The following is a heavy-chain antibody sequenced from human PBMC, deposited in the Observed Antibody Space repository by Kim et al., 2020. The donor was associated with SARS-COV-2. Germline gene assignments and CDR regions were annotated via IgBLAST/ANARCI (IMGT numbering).Heavy chain of an antibody. V-gene: IGHV3-53*01. Sequence: GGSLRLSCAASGFTVSSNYMSWVRQAPGKGLEWVSVIYSGGSTYYADSVKGRFTISRDNSKNTLYLQMNSLRAEDTAVYYCAREGRNSSGWYRVNYYYGMDVWGQGTTFTVSS. J-gene: IGHJ6*02. CDR2: IYSGGST. CDR1: GFTVSSNY. CDR3: AREGRNSSGWYRVNYYYGMDV. D-gene: IGHD6-19*01.